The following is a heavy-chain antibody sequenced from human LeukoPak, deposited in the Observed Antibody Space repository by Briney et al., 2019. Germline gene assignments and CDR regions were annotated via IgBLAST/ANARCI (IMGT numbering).Heavy chain of an antibody. V-gene: IGHV1-18*01. D-gene: IGHD3-10*01. CDR3: ARDRGVRGVIGNWFDP. Sequence: PGASVKVSCKASGYTFTSYGISWVRQAPGQGLEWMGWISAYNGNTNYAQKLQGRVTMTTDTSTSTAYMELSRLRSDDTAVYYCARDRGVRGVIGNWFDPWGQGTLVTVSS. CDR2: ISAYNGNT. CDR1: GYTFTSYG. J-gene: IGHJ5*02.